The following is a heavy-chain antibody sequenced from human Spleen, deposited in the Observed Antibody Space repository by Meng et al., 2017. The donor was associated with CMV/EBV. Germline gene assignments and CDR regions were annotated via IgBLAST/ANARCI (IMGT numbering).Heavy chain of an antibody. CDR2: IKRDGSEK. V-gene: IGHV3-7*01. CDR1: GFSFSDYW. Sequence: GGSLRLSCAASGFSFSDYWMSWVRQSPGKGLEWVANIKRDGSEKYYVDSVKCRFTISRDNAKNTLYLQMKSLRAEDTALYYCVTYYADIVLGPFDIWGQGTLLT. CDR3: VTYYADIVLGPFDI. J-gene: IGHJ3*02. D-gene: IGHD2-8*02.